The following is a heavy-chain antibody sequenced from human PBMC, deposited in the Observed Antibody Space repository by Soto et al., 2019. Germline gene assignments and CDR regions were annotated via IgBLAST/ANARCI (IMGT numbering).Heavy chain of an antibody. V-gene: IGHV3-11*05. Sequence: QVQLEESGGGLVKPGGSLRLSCAASGFTFSAYYMSWIRQAPGKGLEYISYISSSGTSANYADSVKGRFTISRDNAKKSLYLQMNGLRAEDTAVYYCARDRGAVTGEYFDYWGQGALVTVSS. J-gene: IGHJ4*02. CDR3: ARDRGAVTGEYFDY. CDR2: ISSSGTSA. D-gene: IGHD2-21*02. CDR1: GFTFSAYY.